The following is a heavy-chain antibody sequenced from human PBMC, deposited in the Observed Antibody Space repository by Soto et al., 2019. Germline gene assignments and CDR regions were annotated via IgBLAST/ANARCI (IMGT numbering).Heavy chain of an antibody. J-gene: IGHJ4*02. CDR3: AKGLGELSPESFDY. D-gene: IGHD3-16*02. V-gene: IGHV3-30*18. CDR1: GFTFSYYA. Sequence: QVHLVESGGGVVQSGRSLRLSCAASGFTFSYYAMHWVRQAPGKGLEWVAVISYDGSDKYYGDSVKGRFTISRDNSKNTLDLQMNSVRADDTAVYYCAKGLGELSPESFDYWGQGTLITVSS. CDR2: ISYDGSDK.